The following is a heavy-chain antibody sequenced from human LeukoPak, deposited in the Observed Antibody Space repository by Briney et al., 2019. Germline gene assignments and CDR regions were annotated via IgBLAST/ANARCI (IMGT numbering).Heavy chain of an antibody. CDR1: GGSLSSYY. Sequence: PSETLSLPCTVSGGSLSSYYWSWIRQPAGKGLEWIGRIYTSGSTKYNPSRKSRVTMSVETSKNQFSLKLSSVTAADAAVYYCASHSSGWYREAFDIWGQGTMVTVSS. V-gene: IGHV4-4*07. CDR3: ASHSSGWYREAFDI. J-gene: IGHJ3*02. CDR2: IYTSGST. D-gene: IGHD6-19*01.